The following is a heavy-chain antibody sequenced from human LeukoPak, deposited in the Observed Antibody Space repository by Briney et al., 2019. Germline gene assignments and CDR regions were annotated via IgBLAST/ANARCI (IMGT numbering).Heavy chain of an antibody. Sequence: GASVKVSCKASGYSFTDYHIHWVRQAPGQDLEWMGWLSPNSGDTKIAQKFQGRVTLTRDTSMSKAYMELSTLRSEDTAVYYCARATDFSSWYLAYWGQGTLVTVSS. V-gene: IGHV1-2*02. CDR1: GYSFTDYH. D-gene: IGHD6-13*01. CDR2: LSPNSGDT. CDR3: ARATDFSSWYLAY. J-gene: IGHJ4*02.